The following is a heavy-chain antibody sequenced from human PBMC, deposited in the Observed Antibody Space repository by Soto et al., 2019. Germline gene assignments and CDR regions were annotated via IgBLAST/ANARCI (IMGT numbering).Heavy chain of an antibody. CDR3: ARHPNAPVFAAFDI. CDR1: GGSISSYY. Sequence: SETLSLTCTVSGGSISSYYWSWIRQPPGKGLEWIGYIYYSGSTNYNPSLKSRVTISVDTSKNQFSLKLSSVTAADTAVYYCARHPNAPVFAAFDIWGQGTMVTVSS. V-gene: IGHV4-59*08. J-gene: IGHJ3*02. CDR2: IYYSGST. D-gene: IGHD7-27*01.